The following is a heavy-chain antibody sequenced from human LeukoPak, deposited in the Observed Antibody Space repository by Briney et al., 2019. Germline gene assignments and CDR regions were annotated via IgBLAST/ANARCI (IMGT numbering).Heavy chain of an antibody. CDR1: GGSISSYY. CDR3: ARVQVGATSPDY. J-gene: IGHJ4*02. Sequence: PSETLSLTCTVSGGSISSYYWSWIRQPPGKGLEWIGYIYTSGSTNYNPSLKSRVTISVDTSKNQFSLKLSSVTAADTAVYYCARVQVGATSPDYWGQGTLVTVSS. V-gene: IGHV4-4*09. D-gene: IGHD1-26*01. CDR2: IYTSGST.